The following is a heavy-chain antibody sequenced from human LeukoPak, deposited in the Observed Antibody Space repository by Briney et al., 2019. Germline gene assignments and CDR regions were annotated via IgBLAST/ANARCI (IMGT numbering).Heavy chain of an antibody. Sequence: SVKVSCKASGGTFITYTINWVRQAPGQGPEWMGGIIPIFGTANYAQKFQGRITITTDDSTSTAYMELSSLRSEDTAVYYCATYMLRDNWNVHTFDSWGQGTLVTVSS. J-gene: IGHJ4*02. V-gene: IGHV1-69*05. D-gene: IGHD1-1*01. CDR1: GGTFITYT. CDR3: ATYMLRDNWNVHTFDS. CDR2: IIPIFGTA.